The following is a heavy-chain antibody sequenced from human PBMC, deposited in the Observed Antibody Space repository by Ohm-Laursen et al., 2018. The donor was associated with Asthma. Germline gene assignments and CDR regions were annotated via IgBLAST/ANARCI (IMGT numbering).Heavy chain of an antibody. V-gene: IGHV1-69*10. J-gene: IGHJ6*02. Sequence: VKISCKASGGTFSSYAISWVRQAPGQGLEWMGGIIPIFGIANYAQKFQGRVTITADKSTSTAYMELSSLRSEDTAVYYCASTLYCTGGVCYNKDYYYYGMDVWGQGTTVTVSS. CDR1: GGTFSSYA. D-gene: IGHD2-8*02. CDR2: IIPIFGIA. CDR3: ASTLYCTGGVCYNKDYYYYGMDV.